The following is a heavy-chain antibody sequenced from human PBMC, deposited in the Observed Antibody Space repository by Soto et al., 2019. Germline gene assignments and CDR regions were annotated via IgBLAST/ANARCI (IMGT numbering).Heavy chain of an antibody. J-gene: IGHJ4*02. D-gene: IGHD1-7*01. CDR2: IYSGGNT. V-gene: IGHV3-53*01. CDR3: VKGVGHNKNYIPFEY. CDR1: GFPVSSNF. Sequence: GGSLRLSCAVSGFPVSSNFMTWVRQAPGKGLEWVSVIYSGGNTYYADSVRGRFTISRYNSENTLHLQMDSLRAEDTAVYYCVKGVGHNKNYIPFEYWGQGTLVTVSS.